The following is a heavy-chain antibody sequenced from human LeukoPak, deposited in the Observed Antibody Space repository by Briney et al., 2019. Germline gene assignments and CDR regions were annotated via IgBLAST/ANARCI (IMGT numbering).Heavy chain of an antibody. CDR2: INTNTGNP. V-gene: IGHV7-4-1*02. J-gene: IGHJ4*02. D-gene: IGHD2-15*01. CDR3: ARDVSYCSGGSCYSGLHYFDY. Sequence: ASVKASCKASGYTFTSYAMNWVRQAPGQGLEWMGWINTNTGNPTYAQGFTGRFVFSLDTSVSTAYLQISSLKAEDTAVYYCARDVSYCSGGSCYSGLHYFDYWGQGTLVTVSS. CDR1: GYTFTSYA.